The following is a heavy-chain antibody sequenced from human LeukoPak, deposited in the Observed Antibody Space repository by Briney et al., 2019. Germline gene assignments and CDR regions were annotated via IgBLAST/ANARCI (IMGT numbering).Heavy chain of an antibody. CDR2: ISYDGSNK. V-gene: IGHV3-30*04. CDR3: ARDRGIAEAGNFDY. D-gene: IGHD6-19*01. Sequence: GGSLRLSCAASGFTFSSYAMHGVRQAPGKGLEWVAVISYDGSNKYYADSVKGRFTISRDNSKNTLYLQMNSLRAEDTAVYYCARDRGIAEAGNFDYWGQGTLVTVSS. J-gene: IGHJ4*02. CDR1: GFTFSSYA.